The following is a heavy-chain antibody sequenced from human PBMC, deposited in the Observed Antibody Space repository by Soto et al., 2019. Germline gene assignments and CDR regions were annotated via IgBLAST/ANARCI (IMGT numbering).Heavy chain of an antibody. V-gene: IGHV3-7*01. J-gene: IGHJ4*02. Sequence: PGGSLRLSCAASGFMFSNHWMNWVRQAPGKGLEWVANIKEDGGEMYYVDSVKGRFTISRDNAKNSLYLQMNSLRAEDTAVYYCARVSYYYDVSGYYADYWGQGALVTVSS. CDR1: GFMFSNHW. CDR3: ARVSYYYDVSGYYADY. CDR2: IKEDGGEM. D-gene: IGHD3-22*01.